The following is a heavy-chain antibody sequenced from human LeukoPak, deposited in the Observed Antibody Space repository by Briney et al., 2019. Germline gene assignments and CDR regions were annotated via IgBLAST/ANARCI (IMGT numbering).Heavy chain of an antibody. V-gene: IGHV3-21*01. Sequence: GGSLRLSCAVSGFTFNTYAMSWVRQAPGKGLEWVSSISSSSSYIYYADSVKGRFTISRDNAKNSLYLQMISLRAEDTAVYYCARGVRDGYSFGFYFDYWGQGALVTVSS. J-gene: IGHJ4*02. D-gene: IGHD5-12*01. CDR2: ISSSSSYI. CDR3: ARGVRDGYSFGFYFDY. CDR1: GFTFNTYA.